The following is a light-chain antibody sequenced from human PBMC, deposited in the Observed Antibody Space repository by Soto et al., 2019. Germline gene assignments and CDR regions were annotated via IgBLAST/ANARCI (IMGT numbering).Light chain of an antibody. Sequence: EIVLTQSPGTLSLSPGEGATLSCRASQSISNTFLAWYQQRPGQAPRILIYGASRRATGIPDRFSGSGSGTDFTLTISRLEPEYVALYYCHHYYISCTFGQAPKVEMK. CDR3: HHYYISCT. CDR1: QSISNTF. J-gene: IGKJ1*01. V-gene: IGKV3-20*01. CDR2: GAS.